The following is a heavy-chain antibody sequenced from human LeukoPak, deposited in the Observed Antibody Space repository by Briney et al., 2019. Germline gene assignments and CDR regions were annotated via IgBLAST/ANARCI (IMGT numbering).Heavy chain of an antibody. D-gene: IGHD6-13*01. CDR2: IYHSGST. J-gene: IGHJ4*02. Sequence: PSETLSLTCTVSGDSISSYYWSWIRRPPGKGLEWSGYIYHSGSTNYNPSLKSRVTISADTSKDQFSLKLASVTAADTAVYYCATGYSSTWYYFDYWGQGTLVTVSS. V-gene: IGHV4-59*01. CDR1: GDSISSYY. CDR3: ATGYSSTWYYFDY.